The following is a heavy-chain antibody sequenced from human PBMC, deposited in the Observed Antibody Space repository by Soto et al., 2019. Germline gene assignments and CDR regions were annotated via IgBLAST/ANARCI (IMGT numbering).Heavy chain of an antibody. CDR3: AKDPGPYTENCGMDV. CDR1: GFTFSSYG. J-gene: IGHJ6*02. V-gene: IGHV3-30*18. CDR2: ISYYGSNK. D-gene: IGHD2-2*02. Sequence: QVQLVESGGGVVQPGRSLRLSCAASGFTFSSYGMHWVRHAPGKGLEWVAVISYYGSNKYYADSVKGRFTISRDNSKNSLSLQMNSLRAADTAVYYCAKDPGPYTENCGMDVWGQGSTVTVSS.